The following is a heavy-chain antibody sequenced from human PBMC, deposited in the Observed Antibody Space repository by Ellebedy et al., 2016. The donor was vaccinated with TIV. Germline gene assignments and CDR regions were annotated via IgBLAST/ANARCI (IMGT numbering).Heavy chain of an antibody. CDR2: IYSGADGGDT. CDR1: GFTVSSNY. CDR3: ARDAADSGGKFDY. D-gene: IGHD4-23*01. J-gene: IGHJ4*02. V-gene: IGHV3-53*01. Sequence: PGGSLRLSCAASGFTVSSNYMNWVRQAPGKGLEWVSVIYSGADGGDTYYADSVKGRFTISRDNSTNTLYLQMNSLRAEDTAVYYGARDAADSGGKFDYWGQGALVTVSS.